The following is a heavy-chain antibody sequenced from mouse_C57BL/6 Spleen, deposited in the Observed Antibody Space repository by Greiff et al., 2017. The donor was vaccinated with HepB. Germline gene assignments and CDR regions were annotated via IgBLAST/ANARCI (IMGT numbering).Heavy chain of an antibody. Sequence: DVKLVESGGDLVKPGGSLKLSCAASGFTFSSYGMSWVRQTPDKRLEWVATISSGGSYTYYPDSVKGRFTISRDNAKNTLYLQMSSLKSEDTAMYYCARLSVVAYYFDYWGQGTTLTVSS. V-gene: IGHV5-6*02. CDR1: GFTFSSYG. CDR3: ARLSVVAYYFDY. J-gene: IGHJ2*01. CDR2: ISSGGSYT. D-gene: IGHD1-1*01.